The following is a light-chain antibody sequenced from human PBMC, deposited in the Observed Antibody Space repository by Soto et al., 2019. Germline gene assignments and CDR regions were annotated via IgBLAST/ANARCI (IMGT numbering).Light chain of an antibody. Sequence: EIVLTQSPGTLSLSPGERATLSCRASQSVSSSYLAWYQQKPGQAPKLLIYGASSRATGIPDRFSGSGSGTDFTLTISRLKPEDFAVYYCQQYGCSPFTFGPGTKVDIK. CDR2: GAS. V-gene: IGKV3-20*01. J-gene: IGKJ3*01. CDR1: QSVSSSY. CDR3: QQYGCSPFT.